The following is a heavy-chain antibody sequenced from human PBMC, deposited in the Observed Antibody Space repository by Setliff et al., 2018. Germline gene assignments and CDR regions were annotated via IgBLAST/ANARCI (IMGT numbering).Heavy chain of an antibody. J-gene: IGHJ3*02. CDR2: VSTYNGDT. CDR1: GNSFSSFS. Sequence: ASVKVSCKASGNSFSSFSITWVRQAPGQGLEWMGWVSTYNGDTKYAQNFRGRVTMTTDMSTSTVYMELRTLRSDDTAVYFCARRPIALAGYRKGAFDIWGQGTMV. CDR3: ARRPIALAGYRKGAFDI. V-gene: IGHV1-18*01. D-gene: IGHD6-19*01.